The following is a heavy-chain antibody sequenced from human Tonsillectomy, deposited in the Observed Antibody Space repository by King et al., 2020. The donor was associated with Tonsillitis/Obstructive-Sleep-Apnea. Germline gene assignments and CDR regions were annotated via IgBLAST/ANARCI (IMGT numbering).Heavy chain of an antibody. V-gene: IGHV1-46*01. J-gene: IGHJ4*02. CDR3: ARRNWTFDY. D-gene: IGHD3/OR15-3a*01. Sequence: QLVQSGAEVKKPGASVKVSCKASGYMFTRYDLHWVRQAPGHGLQWMGVINPRDGDTTYAQQFQGRLTVTRDTSTDKVYMDLPSLTSEDVAIYYCARRNWTFDYWGQGTLVTVSS. CDR2: INPRDGDT. CDR1: GYMFTRYD.